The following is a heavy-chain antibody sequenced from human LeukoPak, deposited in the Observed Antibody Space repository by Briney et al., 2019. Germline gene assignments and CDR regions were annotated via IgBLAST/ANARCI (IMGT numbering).Heavy chain of an antibody. D-gene: IGHD6-19*01. CDR3: AINVIKVAGTMGAFDI. V-gene: IGHV1-69*06. CDR1: GGTFSSYA. Sequence: ASVKVSCKASGGTFSSYAISWVRQAPGQGLEWMGGIIPIFGTANYAQKFQGRVTITADKSTSTAYMELSSLRSEDTAVYYCAINVIKVAGTMGAFDIWGQGTMVTVSS. J-gene: IGHJ3*02. CDR2: IIPIFGTA.